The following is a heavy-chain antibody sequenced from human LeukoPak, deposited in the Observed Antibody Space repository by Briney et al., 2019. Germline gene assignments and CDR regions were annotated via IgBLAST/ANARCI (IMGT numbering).Heavy chain of an antibody. CDR2: TYYTGSS. CDR1: GGSINTNSYY. V-gene: IGHV4-39*07. CDR3: ASQRITDFGVVIPRGFDF. D-gene: IGHD3-3*01. J-gene: IGHJ4*02. Sequence: PSETLSLTCTVSGGSINTNSYYWVWIRQPPGKGLEWIGTTYYTGSSFYNPSLKSRVTISVDTSKNQFSLKLSSVTAADTAMYYCASQRITDFGVVIPRGFDFWGQGTLVPVSS.